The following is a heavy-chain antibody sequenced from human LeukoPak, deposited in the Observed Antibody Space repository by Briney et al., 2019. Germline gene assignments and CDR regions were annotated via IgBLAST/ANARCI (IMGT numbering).Heavy chain of an antibody. CDR3: ARAPRGYSGYDFSYWFDP. CDR1: GGSISGGYY. Sequence: SETLSLTCTVSGGSISGGYYWSWIRQHPGKGLEWIGYVSHSGSTYYNPSLESRLSISVGTSKDQFSLKLSSVTAADTAVYFCARAPRGYSGYDFSYWFDPWGQGTLVTVSS. CDR2: VSHSGST. V-gene: IGHV4-31*03. J-gene: IGHJ5*02. D-gene: IGHD5-12*01.